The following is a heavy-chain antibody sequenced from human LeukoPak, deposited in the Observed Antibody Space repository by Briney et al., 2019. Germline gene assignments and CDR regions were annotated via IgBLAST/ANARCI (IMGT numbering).Heavy chain of an antibody. CDR2: ISGSGGST. CDR3: ARHRGYSGYDPGMN. Sequence: GGSLRLSCAASGFTFSSYAMSGVRQAPGKGLEWVSAISGSGGSTYYADSVKGRFTISRDNSKNTLYLQMNSLRAEDTAVYYCARHRGYSGYDPGMNWGQGTLVTVSS. D-gene: IGHD5-12*01. V-gene: IGHV3-23*01. CDR1: GFTFSSYA. J-gene: IGHJ4*02.